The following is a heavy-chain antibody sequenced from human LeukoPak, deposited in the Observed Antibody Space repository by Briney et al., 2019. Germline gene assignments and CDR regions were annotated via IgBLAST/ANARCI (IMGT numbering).Heavy chain of an antibody. D-gene: IGHD2-2*01. CDR1: GYSFTSYW. CDR2: IYPGDSDT. Sequence: GESLKISCKGSGYSFTSYWIGWVRQMPGKGLEWMGIIYPGDSDTRYSPSFQGQVTISADKSISTAYLQWSSLKASDTAMYYYARHKYCSSTSCYAGDYYYYYGMDVWGQGTTVTVSS. V-gene: IGHV5-51*01. J-gene: IGHJ6*02. CDR3: ARHKYCSSTSCYAGDYYYYYGMDV.